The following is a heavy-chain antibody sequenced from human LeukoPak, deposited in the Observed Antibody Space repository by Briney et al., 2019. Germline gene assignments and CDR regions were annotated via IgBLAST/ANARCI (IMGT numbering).Heavy chain of an antibody. CDR2: INQDGSDK. CDR3: ARDEFPYYYDSSGYYDY. J-gene: IGHJ4*02. V-gene: IGHV3-7*01. Sequence: PGGSLRLSCAVSGFTFSQYWMSWVRQAPGKGLEWVANINQDGSDKYYVDSMKGRFTISRDNAKNSLYLQMNSLRAEDTAVYYCARDEFPYYYDSSGYYDYWGQGTLVTVSS. CDR1: GFTFSQYW. D-gene: IGHD3-22*01.